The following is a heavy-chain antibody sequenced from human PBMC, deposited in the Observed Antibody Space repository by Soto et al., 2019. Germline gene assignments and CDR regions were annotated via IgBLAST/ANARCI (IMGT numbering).Heavy chain of an antibody. CDR2: IYYSGST. Sequence: SETLSLTCTVSGVSISSYYWSWIRQPPGKGLEWIGYIYYSGSTNYNPSLKSRVTISVDTSKNQFSLKLSSVTAADTAVYYCARGSRPCSSSWYNWFDPWGQGTLVTVSS. CDR3: ARGSRPCSSSWYNWFDP. CDR1: GVSISSYY. D-gene: IGHD6-13*01. V-gene: IGHV4-59*01. J-gene: IGHJ5*02.